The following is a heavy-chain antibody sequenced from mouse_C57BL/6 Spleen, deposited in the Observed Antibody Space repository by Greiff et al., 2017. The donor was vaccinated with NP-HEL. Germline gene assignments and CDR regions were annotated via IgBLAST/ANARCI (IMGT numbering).Heavy chain of an antibody. V-gene: IGHV1-80*01. CDR1: GYAFSSSW. CDR2: IYPGDGDT. CDR3: ASYGSSWFDY. D-gene: IGHD1-1*01. J-gene: IGHJ2*01. Sequence: VQLQQSGAELVKPGASVKISCKASGYAFSSSWMNWVKQRPGQGLAWIGQIYPGDGDTTSTGKFKGKATLTADKSSSTAYMQLSSLTSEDSAVYFCASYGSSWFDYWGQGTTLTVSS.